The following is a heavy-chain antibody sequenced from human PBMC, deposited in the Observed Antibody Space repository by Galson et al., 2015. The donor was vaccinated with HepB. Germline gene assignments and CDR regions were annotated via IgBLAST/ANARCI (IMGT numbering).Heavy chain of an antibody. CDR1: GFTFSSYS. CDR2: ISSSSSTI. Sequence: SLRLSCAASGFTFSSYSMNWVRQAPGKGLEWVSYISSSSSTIYYADSVKGRFTISRDNAKNSLYLQMNSLRDEDTAVYYCARVGIAAAGIGYFDLWGRGTLVTVSS. J-gene: IGHJ2*01. V-gene: IGHV3-48*02. D-gene: IGHD6-13*01. CDR3: ARVGIAAAGIGYFDL.